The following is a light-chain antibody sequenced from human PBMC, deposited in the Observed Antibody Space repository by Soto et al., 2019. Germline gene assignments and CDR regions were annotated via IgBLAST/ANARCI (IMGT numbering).Light chain of an antibody. CDR1: RSVSGNH. V-gene: IGKV3-20*01. CDR3: QQYSGSLYT. Sequence: ETVLTQSPGTLSLSPGESATLPCRASRSVSGNHLAWYQQRPGQAPRLLIYAASRRATDVADRFSGSGSGTEFTLTIARLAPEDSAVYYCQQYSGSLYTFGPGTKLEIK. CDR2: AAS. J-gene: IGKJ2*01.